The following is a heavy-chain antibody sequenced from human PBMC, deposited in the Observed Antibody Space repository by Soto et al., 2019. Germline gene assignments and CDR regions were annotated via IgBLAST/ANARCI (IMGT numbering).Heavy chain of an antibody. D-gene: IGHD1-1*01. J-gene: IGHJ4*02. CDR3: TRAPMGTSSGDFDY. CDR1: GYLFTTYH. Sequence: ASVKVSCKASGYLFTTYHMHWVRQAPGQGLEWMGRCNPSADTTTYAQRFQGRITMARDTSTSTVYTELSSLTSEDTAVYYCTRAPMGTSSGDFDYWGQGTLVTVSS. CDR2: CNPSADTT. V-gene: IGHV1-46*01.